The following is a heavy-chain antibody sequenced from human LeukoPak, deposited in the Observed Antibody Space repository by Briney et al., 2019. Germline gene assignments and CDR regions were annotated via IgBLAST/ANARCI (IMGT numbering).Heavy chain of an antibody. V-gene: IGHV3-21*01. D-gene: IGHD3-10*01. CDR2: ISTGSSYI. Sequence: GGSLRLSCTVSGFSFSTYRMTWVRQAPGKGLEWVSSISTGSSYIYYRDSVKGRFTISRDNAKNSLYLQMDSLRAEDTAVYYCAKDPGSGSGSSKWGQGTLVTVSS. CDR1: GFSFSTYR. J-gene: IGHJ4*02. CDR3: AKDPGSGSGSSK.